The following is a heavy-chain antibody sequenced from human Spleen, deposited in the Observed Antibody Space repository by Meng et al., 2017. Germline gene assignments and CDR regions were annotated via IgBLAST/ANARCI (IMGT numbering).Heavy chain of an antibody. V-gene: IGHV3-48*03. Sequence: GGSLRLSCAASGFSFSSYEMNWVRQAPGKGLEWLSYISGSGSTIYYADSVKGRFTISRDNAKNSLYLQMNSLRAEDTAVYYCARRGYGYSDYWGQGTLVTVSS. CDR1: GFSFSSYE. CDR2: ISGSGSTI. J-gene: IGHJ4*02. CDR3: ARRGYGYSDY. D-gene: IGHD3-22*01.